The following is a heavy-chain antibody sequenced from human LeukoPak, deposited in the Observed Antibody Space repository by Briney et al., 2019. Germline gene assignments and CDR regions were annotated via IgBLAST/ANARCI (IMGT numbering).Heavy chain of an antibody. D-gene: IGHD3-10*01. V-gene: IGHV3-23*01. CDR3: AKDDAWLRFGE. Sequence: GGSLRLSCAASGFTFSNYEMNWVRQAPGKGLEWVSGFSVSDKTTYYADSVKGRFTISRDNSKNTVYLQVISLTAEDTAVYYCAKDDAWLRFGEWSQGTLVTVSS. J-gene: IGHJ4*02. CDR2: FSVSDKTT. CDR1: GFTFSNYE.